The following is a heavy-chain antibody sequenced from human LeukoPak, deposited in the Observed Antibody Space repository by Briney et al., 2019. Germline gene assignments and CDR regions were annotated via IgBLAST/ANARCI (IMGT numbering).Heavy chain of an antibody. J-gene: IGHJ4*02. CDR1: GYTFTGYY. V-gene: IGHV1-18*04. CDR3: ARQGAELLWFGELRSFYYFDY. Sequence: ASVKVSCKASGYTFTGYYMHWVRQAPGQGLEWMGWINAYNGNTNYAQKLQGRVTMTTDTSTSTAYMELRSLRSDDTAVYYCARQGAELLWFGELRSFYYFDYWGQGTLVTVSS. CDR2: INAYNGNT. D-gene: IGHD3-10*01.